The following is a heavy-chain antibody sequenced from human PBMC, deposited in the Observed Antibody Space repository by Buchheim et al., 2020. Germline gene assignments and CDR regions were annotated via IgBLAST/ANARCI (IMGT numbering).Heavy chain of an antibody. D-gene: IGHD2-15*01. V-gene: IGHV3-30*18. Sequence: QVQLVESGGGVVQPGRSLRLSCAASGFTFSRYHMHWVRQAPGKGLEWLAVISYDGSHKYYADSVKGRFTISSDNSKNTLYLQMNSLRAEDTAVYYCAKDRSYCSGGSCPNYFDYWGQGTL. CDR3: AKDRSYCSGGSCPNYFDY. CDR2: ISYDGSHK. J-gene: IGHJ4*02. CDR1: GFTFSRYH.